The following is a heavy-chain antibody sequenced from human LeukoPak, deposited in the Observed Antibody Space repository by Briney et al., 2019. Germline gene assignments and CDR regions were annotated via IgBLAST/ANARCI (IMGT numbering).Heavy chain of an antibody. V-gene: IGHV4-61*02. D-gene: IGHD6-13*01. J-gene: IGHJ5*02. CDR3: ARYHSSWYGVDP. CDR2: IYTSGST. Sequence: SETLSLTCTVSGGSISSSSYYWSWIRQPAGKGLEWIGRIYTSGSTNYNPSLKSRVTMSVDTSKNQFSLKLSSVTAADTAVYYCARYHSSWYGVDPWGQGTLVTVSS. CDR1: GGSISSSSYY.